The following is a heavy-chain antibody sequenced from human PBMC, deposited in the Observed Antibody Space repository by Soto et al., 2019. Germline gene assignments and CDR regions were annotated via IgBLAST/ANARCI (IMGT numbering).Heavy chain of an antibody. J-gene: IGHJ4*02. CDR1: GFTFSSYA. Sequence: SGGGVVQPGRSLRLSCAASGFTFSSYAMHWVRQAPGKGLEWVAVISYDGSNKYYADSVKGRFTISRDSSKNTLYLQMNSLRAEDTAVYYCARDGDYYVTYYFDYWGQGTLVTVSS. V-gene: IGHV3-30-3*01. CDR2: ISYDGSNK. CDR3: ARDGDYYVTYYFDY. D-gene: IGHD3-10*02.